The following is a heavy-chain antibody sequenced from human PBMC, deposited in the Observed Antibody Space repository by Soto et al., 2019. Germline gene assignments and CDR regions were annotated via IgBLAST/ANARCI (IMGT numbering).Heavy chain of an antibody. CDR1: GGSISSGDYY. Sequence: LSLTCTVSGGSISSGDYYWSWIRQPPGKGLEWIGYIYYSGSTYYNPSLKSRVTISVDTSKNQFSLKLSSVTAADTAVYYCARDWYYDSSGYYPWGQGTLVTVSS. CDR2: IYYSGST. D-gene: IGHD3-22*01. V-gene: IGHV4-30-4*01. J-gene: IGHJ5*02. CDR3: ARDWYYDSSGYYP.